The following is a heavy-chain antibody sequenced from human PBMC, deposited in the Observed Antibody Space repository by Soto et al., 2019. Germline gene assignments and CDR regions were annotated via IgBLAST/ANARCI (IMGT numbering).Heavy chain of an antibody. J-gene: IGHJ4*02. Sequence: EVQLVETGGGLIQPGGSLRLSCAASGFTVSSISMSWVRQAPGKGLEWVSLIYRAGSIYYADSVKGRFTVSRDNSKNTVYLQMNSRRAEDTAVYYCARDQGGTEYWGQGTLVTVSS. D-gene: IGHD1-1*01. V-gene: IGHV3-53*02. CDR2: IYRAGSI. CDR3: ARDQGGTEY. CDR1: GFTVSSIS.